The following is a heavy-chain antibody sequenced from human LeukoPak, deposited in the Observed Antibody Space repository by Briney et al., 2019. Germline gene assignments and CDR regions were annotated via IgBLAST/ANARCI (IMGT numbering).Heavy chain of an antibody. CDR1: GGSISSYY. Sequence: SETLSLTCTVSGGSISSYYWSWIRQPPGKGLEWIGSIYYSGSTNYNPSLKGRVTISVDTSKNQFSLKLSSVTAADTAVYYCARGPTTVPATYYFDYWGQGPLVTVSS. D-gene: IGHD4-11*01. J-gene: IGHJ4*02. CDR2: IYYSGST. CDR3: ARGPTTVPATYYFDY. V-gene: IGHV4-59*01.